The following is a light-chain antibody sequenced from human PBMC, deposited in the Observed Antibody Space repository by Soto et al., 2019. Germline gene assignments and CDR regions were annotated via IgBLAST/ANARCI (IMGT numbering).Light chain of an antibody. CDR3: SSYTTSSSYV. V-gene: IGLV2-14*03. J-gene: IGLJ1*01. CDR1: TSDVGGYNS. Sequence: QSVLTQPASASGSPGQSITISCTGTTSDVGGYNSVSWYQQHPGKAPKLMIYDVSNRPSGVSNRVSGSKSGNTASLTISGLQTEDEAHYFCSSYTTSSSYVFGTGTKLTVL. CDR2: DVS.